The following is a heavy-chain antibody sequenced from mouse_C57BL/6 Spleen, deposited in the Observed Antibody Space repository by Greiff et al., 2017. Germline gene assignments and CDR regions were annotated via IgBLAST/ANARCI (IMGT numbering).Heavy chain of an antibody. J-gene: IGHJ4*01. V-gene: IGHV5-6*01. Sequence: EVKLQESGGDLVKPGGSLKLSCEASGFTFSSYGMSWVRQTPDKRLEWVATISSGGSYTYYPDSVKGRFTISRDNAKNTLYLQMSSLKSEDTAMYYCARDYAMDYWGQGTSVTVSS. CDR2: ISSGGSYT. CDR3: ARDYAMDY. CDR1: GFTFSSYG.